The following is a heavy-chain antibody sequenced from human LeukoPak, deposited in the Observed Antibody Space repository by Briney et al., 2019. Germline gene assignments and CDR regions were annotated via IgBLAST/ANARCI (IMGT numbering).Heavy chain of an antibody. CDR2: VYHSGTT. D-gene: IGHD6-19*01. Sequence: SGTLSLTCAVSGGSIRSSNGWTWVRQPPGKGLEWIGEVYHSGTTNYNPSLKSRVTISIDKSKNQFSLNLSSVTAADTAVYYCASGGWYGYYFDYWGQGTLVTVSS. V-gene: IGHV4-4*02. J-gene: IGHJ4*02. CDR3: ASGGWYGYYFDY. CDR1: GGSIRSSNG.